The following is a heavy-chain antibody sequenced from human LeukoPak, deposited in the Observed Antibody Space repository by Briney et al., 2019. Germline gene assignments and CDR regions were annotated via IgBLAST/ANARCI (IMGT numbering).Heavy chain of an antibody. CDR2: ISWNSGSV. V-gene: IGHV3-9*01. J-gene: IGHJ4*02. Sequence: GRSLRLSFAASGFTFDDFAMHWVRQAPGKGLEWVSGISWNSGSVGYADSVKGRFTISRDNAKNSLYLQMNSLRAEDTALYYCAKGVGPDYWGQGTLVTVSS. CDR3: AKGVGPDY. CDR1: GFTFDDFA.